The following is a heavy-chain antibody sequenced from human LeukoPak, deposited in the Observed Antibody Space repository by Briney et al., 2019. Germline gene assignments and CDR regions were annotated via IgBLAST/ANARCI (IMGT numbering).Heavy chain of an antibody. D-gene: IGHD2-2*02. CDR1: GYTFTSYG. CDR3: ARVSCSSTSCHTRGYFQH. V-gene: IGHV1-18*01. J-gene: IGHJ1*01. Sequence: ASVKVSCKASGYTFTSYGISWVRQAPGQGLEWMGWISAYNGNTNYAQKLQGRVTMTTDTSTSTAYMELRSLRSDDTAVYYCARVSCSSTSCHTRGYFQHWGQGTLVTVSS. CDR2: ISAYNGNT.